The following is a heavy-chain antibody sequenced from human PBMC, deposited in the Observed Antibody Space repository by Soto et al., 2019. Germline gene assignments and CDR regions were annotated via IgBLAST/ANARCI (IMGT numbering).Heavy chain of an antibody. CDR2: IYYSGST. Sequence: SETLSLTCTVSGGSISSSSYYWGWIRQPPGKGLEWIGSIYYSGSTYYNPSLKSRVTISVDTSKNQFSLKLSSVTAADTAVYYCARRQSYSQATSFDYWCQGTLVTVSS. CDR3: ARRQSYSQATSFDY. D-gene: IGHD1-26*01. V-gene: IGHV4-39*01. J-gene: IGHJ4*02. CDR1: GGSISSSSYY.